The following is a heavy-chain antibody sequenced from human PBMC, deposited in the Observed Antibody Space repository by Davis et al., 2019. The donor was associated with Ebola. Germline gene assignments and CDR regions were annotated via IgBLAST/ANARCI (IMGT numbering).Heavy chain of an antibody. Sequence: ASVKVSCKVSGFIFTEIAMFWVRQAPGKGLEWMGGFDPEDGEAIQAQKFKGRVTMTEDTSTDTAYLELSSLRSEDTTVYYCATPGSSYDATVDYGLVVWGQGTTVTVSS. CDR2: FDPEDGEA. CDR1: GFIFTEIA. D-gene: IGHD4/OR15-4a*01. CDR3: ATPGSSYDATVDYGLVV. V-gene: IGHV1-24*01. J-gene: IGHJ6*02.